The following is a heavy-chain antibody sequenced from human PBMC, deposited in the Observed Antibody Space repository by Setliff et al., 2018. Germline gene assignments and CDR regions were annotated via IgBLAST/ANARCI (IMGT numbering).Heavy chain of an antibody. CDR2: VFVDGST. CDR1: GDSISSRRNY. J-gene: IGHJ6*03. D-gene: IGHD6-19*01. V-gene: IGHV4-61*02. CDR3: ARYPRRGNGWYPYYVDV. Sequence: SETLSLTCTVSGDSISSRRNYWGWIRRPAGKGLEWIGRVFVDGSTNYNPSLKSRVTMSVDTSKNQFSLKLTSVTAADTAIYYCARYPRRGNGWYPYYVDVWGKRTTVTVSS.